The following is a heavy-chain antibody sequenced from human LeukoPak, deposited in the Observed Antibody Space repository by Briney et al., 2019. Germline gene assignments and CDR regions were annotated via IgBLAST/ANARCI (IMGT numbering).Heavy chain of an antibody. CDR1: GYTFTSYG. D-gene: IGHD3-22*01. CDR2: ISAYNGNT. V-gene: IGHV1-18*01. J-gene: IGHJ4*02. Sequence: GASVKVSCKASGYTFTSYGISWVRQAPGQGLECMGWISAYNGNTNYAQKLQGRVTMTTDTSTSTAYMELRSLRSDDTAVYYCARIYYDSSGYPYYFDYWGQGTLVTVSS. CDR3: ARIYYDSSGYPYYFDY.